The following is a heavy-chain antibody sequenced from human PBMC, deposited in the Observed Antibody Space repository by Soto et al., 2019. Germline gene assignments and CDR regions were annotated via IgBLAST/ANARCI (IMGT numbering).Heavy chain of an antibody. CDR1: GFTFSTYE. D-gene: IGHD2-2*01. V-gene: IGHV3-48*03. J-gene: IGHJ4*02. CDR3: VRDTMRASAAASLDY. Sequence: VGSLRLSCAASGFTFSTYEFNWVRQAPGRGLEWISYISVSGNIIKYAESVKGRFTISRDNAENSLHLHMSNLRVDDMTLYFCVRDTMRASAAASLDYWGQGTQVTVSS. CDR2: ISVSGNII.